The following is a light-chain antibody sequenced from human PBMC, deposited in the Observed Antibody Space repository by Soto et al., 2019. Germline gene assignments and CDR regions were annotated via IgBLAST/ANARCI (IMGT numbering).Light chain of an antibody. CDR3: QQYNTYAT. J-gene: IGKJ5*01. Sequence: DIQMTQSPSTLSASVGDRVTITCRASQSISTWLAWYRQKPGKAPKLLIYDASSLEAGVPSRFSGSGSGSEFNFTITGLQPDDFATYFCQQYNTYATFGQGTRLDIK. V-gene: IGKV1-5*01. CDR2: DAS. CDR1: QSISTW.